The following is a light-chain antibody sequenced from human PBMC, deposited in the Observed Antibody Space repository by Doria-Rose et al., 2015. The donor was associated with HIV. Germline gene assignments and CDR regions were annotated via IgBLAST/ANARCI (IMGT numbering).Light chain of an antibody. CDR1: QSLLYTSKNY. CDR2: WAS. V-gene: IGKV4-1*01. Sequence: DIRLTQSPESLGMSLGERATLNCKSNQSLLYTSKNYLAWYQPKPGQPPKLMIYWASTRPSGVPARFRGSGSTTEFTLTISSLEAEDVSVYYCQQYYDTPSFGPGTTVDIK. CDR3: QQYYDTPS. J-gene: IGKJ3*01.